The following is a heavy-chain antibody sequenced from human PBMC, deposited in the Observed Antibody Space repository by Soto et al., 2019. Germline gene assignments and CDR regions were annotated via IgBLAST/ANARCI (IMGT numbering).Heavy chain of an antibody. V-gene: IGHV3-21*04. D-gene: IGHD7-27*01. CDR1: GFTFSGYS. J-gene: IGHJ6*02. Sequence: EVQLVESGGGLVKPGGSLRLSCVASGFTFSGYSINWVRQAPGKGLEWVSYISGPSIYIYYADSVKGRITISRDNAKSAVYMQTTSLRAAAPGAYYSARGFRTGFAVWGHGATVSVSS. CDR3: ARGFRTGFAV. CDR2: ISGPSIYI.